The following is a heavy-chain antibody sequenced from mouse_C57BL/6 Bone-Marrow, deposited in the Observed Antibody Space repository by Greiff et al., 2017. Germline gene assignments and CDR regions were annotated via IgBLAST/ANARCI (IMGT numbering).Heavy chain of an antibody. D-gene: IGHD2-2*01. Sequence: VQLQQSGPELVKPGASVKLSCKASGYTFTSYWMQWVKQRPGQGLEWIGEIDPSDSYTNYNQKFKGKATLTVDTSSSTAYMQLSSLTSEDSAVYYCARDGYGWFAYWGQGTLVTVSA. J-gene: IGHJ3*01. V-gene: IGHV1-50*01. CDR2: IDPSDSYT. CDR3: ARDGYGWFAY. CDR1: GYTFTSYW.